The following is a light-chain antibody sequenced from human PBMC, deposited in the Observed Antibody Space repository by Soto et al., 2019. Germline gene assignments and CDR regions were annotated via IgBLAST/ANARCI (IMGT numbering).Light chain of an antibody. CDR2: GAF. CDR1: QSVSSN. Sequence: EIVMTQSPATLSVSPGERATISCRASQSVSSNLAWYQQKPGQAPRLLIYGAFTMATGIPARFSGSGSGTEFTLPISSLQSEDFAIYYCQQDKNCHPLTFGGGTKVEIK. CDR3: QQDKNCHPLT. J-gene: IGKJ4*01. V-gene: IGKV3-15*01.